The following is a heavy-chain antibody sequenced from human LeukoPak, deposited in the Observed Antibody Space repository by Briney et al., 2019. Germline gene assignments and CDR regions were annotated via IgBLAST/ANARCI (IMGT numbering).Heavy chain of an antibody. Sequence: GGSLRLSCATSGFSFNTHAMTWVRQAPRKGPEWVSSISGSDDSTYYADSMKGRFTISRDNSKKTLHLRMNSLRAEDSAVYYCAKGGDFDSASYYSHWGQGILVTVSS. D-gene: IGHD3-22*01. CDR3: AKGGDFDSASYYSH. CDR1: GFSFNTHA. CDR2: ISGSDDST. J-gene: IGHJ4*02. V-gene: IGHV3-23*01.